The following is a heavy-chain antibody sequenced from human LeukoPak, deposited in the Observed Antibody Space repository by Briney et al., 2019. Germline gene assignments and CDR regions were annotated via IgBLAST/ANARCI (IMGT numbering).Heavy chain of an antibody. CDR1: GGSISSSSYY. D-gene: IGHD1-26*01. CDR3: ARLPSGSYQYYFDY. V-gene: IGHV4-39*01. J-gene: IGHJ4*02. Sequence: SETLSLACTVSGGSISSSSYYWGWIRQPPGKGLEWIGSIYYSGSTYYNPSLKSRVTISVDTSKNQFSLKLSSVTAADTAVYYCARLPSGSYQYYFDYWGQGTLVTVSS. CDR2: IYYSGST.